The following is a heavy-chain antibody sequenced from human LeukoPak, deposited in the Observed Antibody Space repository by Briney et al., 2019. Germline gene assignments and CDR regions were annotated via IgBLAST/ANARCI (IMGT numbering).Heavy chain of an antibody. CDR3: AGDPLPGIAARPYNWFDP. CDR1: GYTFTSYG. V-gene: IGHV1-18*01. J-gene: IGHJ5*02. D-gene: IGHD6-6*01. Sequence: ASVKVSCKASGYTFTSYGISWVRQAPGRGLEWMGWISAYNGNTNYAQKLQGRVTMTTDTSTSTAYMELRSLRSDDTAVYYCAGDPLPGIAARPYNWFDPWGQGTLVTVSS. CDR2: ISAYNGNT.